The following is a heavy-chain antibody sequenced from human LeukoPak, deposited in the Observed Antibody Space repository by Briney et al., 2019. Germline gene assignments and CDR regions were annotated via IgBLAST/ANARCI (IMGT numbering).Heavy chain of an antibody. CDR3: ARDPYSGNYGNYYYYYMDV. Sequence: GGSLRLSCAASGFTFSNYNMNWVRQAPGKAMEWVSSITSSGTYNFYADSVRGRFTISRDNAKNSLYLQMDSLGPEDTAVYYCARDPYSGNYGNYYYYYMDVRGKGTTVTISS. J-gene: IGHJ6*03. V-gene: IGHV3-21*01. CDR2: ITSSGTYN. D-gene: IGHD1-26*01. CDR1: GFTFSNYN.